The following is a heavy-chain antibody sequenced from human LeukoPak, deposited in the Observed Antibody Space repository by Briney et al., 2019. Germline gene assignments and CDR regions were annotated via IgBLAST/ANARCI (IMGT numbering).Heavy chain of an antibody. V-gene: IGHV1-18*01. CDR3: ARDGTSADDY. CDR1: GYTFSNFG. D-gene: IGHD1-26*01. J-gene: IGHJ4*02. Sequence: ASVKVSCKTSGYTFSNFGINWVRQAPGQGLEWMGWISGNDDNPNYGQKFQGRFTVTTDSSTSTAYMELRNLTFDDTAVYYCARDGTSADDYWGQGTLVTVSS. CDR2: ISGNDDNP.